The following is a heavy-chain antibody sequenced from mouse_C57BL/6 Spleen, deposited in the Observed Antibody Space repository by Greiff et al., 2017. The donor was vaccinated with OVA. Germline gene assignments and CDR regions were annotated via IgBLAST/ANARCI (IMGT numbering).Heavy chain of an antibody. J-gene: IGHJ4*01. CDR1: GYTFTDYE. CDR3: TGRRRSYAMDY. Sequence: QVQLQQSGAELVRPGASVTLSCKASGYTFTDYEMHWVKQTPVHGLEWIGAIDPETGGTAYNQKFKGKAILTADKSSRTAYMQLTGLTSEDSAVYYCTGRRRSYAMDYWGQGTSVTVSS. V-gene: IGHV1-15*01. CDR2: IDPETGGT.